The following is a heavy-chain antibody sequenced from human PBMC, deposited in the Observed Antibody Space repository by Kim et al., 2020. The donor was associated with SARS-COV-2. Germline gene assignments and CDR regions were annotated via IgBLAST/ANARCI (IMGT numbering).Heavy chain of an antibody. CDR1: GFTFSSYA. CDR3: ARGGHYYDGSGYYYGYYYGMDV. D-gene: IGHD3-22*01. V-gene: IGHV3-23*01. CDR2: ISGSGGST. Sequence: GGSLRLSCAASGFTFSSYAMSWVRQAPGKGLEWVSAISGSGGSTYYADSVKGRFTISRDNSKNTLYLQMNSLRAEDTAVYYCARGGHYYDGSGYYYGYYYGMDVWGPGTTVTVSS. J-gene: IGHJ6*02.